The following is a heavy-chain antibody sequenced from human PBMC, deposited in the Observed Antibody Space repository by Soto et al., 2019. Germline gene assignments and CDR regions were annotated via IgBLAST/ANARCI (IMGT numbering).Heavy chain of an antibody. CDR3: AREHIYNWNYEGGGYYGMDV. CDR2: IIPIFGTA. D-gene: IGHD1-7*01. Sequence: GASVKVSCKASGGTFSSYAISWVRQAPGQGLEWMGGIIPIFGTANYAQKFQGRVTITADKSTSTAYMELSSLRSEDTAVYYCAREHIYNWNYEGGGYYGMDVWGQGTTVTVSS. J-gene: IGHJ6*02. CDR1: GGTFSSYA. V-gene: IGHV1-69*06.